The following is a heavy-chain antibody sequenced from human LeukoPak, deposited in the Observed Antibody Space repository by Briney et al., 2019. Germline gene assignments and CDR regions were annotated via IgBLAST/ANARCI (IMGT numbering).Heavy chain of an antibody. Sequence: SETLSLTCTVSGGSISSGGYYWSWIRQHPGKGLEWIGYTYYSGSTYYNPSLKSRVTISVDTSKNQFSLKLSSVTAADTAVYYCARHSDDILTGYYSRPYWYLDLWGRGTLVTVSS. CDR2: TYYSGST. J-gene: IGHJ2*01. CDR3: ARHSDDILTGYYSRPYWYLDL. V-gene: IGHV4-31*03. CDR1: GGSISSGGYY. D-gene: IGHD3-9*01.